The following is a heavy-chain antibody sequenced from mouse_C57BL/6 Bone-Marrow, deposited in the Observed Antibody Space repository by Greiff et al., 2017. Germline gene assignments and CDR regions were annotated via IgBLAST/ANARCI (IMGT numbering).Heavy chain of an antibody. CDR1: GYTFTSYW. CDR2: ICPGSGST. Sequence: QVQLQQSGAELVKPGASVKMSCKASGYTFTSYWITWVKQRPGQGLEWIGDICPGSGSTNYNEKFKSKATLTVDTSSSTAYIQLSSLTSEDSAVYYCARWGYGSSLYAMDYWGQGTSVTVSS. CDR3: ARWGYGSSLYAMDY. D-gene: IGHD1-1*01. V-gene: IGHV1-55*01. J-gene: IGHJ4*01.